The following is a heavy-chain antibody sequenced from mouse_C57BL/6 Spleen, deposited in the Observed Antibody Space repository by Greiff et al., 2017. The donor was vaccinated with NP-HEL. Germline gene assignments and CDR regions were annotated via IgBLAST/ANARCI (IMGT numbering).Heavy chain of an antibody. CDR1: GYTFTSYG. V-gene: IGHV1-81*01. CDR3: ARGGGG. CDR2: IYPRSGNT. Sequence: VKLMESGAELARPGASVKLSCKASGYTFTSYGISWVKQRTGQGLEWIGEIYPRSGNTYYNEKFKGKATLTADTSSSTAYMELRSLTSEDTAVYFCARGGGGWGQGALGSVSA. J-gene: IGHJ3*02.